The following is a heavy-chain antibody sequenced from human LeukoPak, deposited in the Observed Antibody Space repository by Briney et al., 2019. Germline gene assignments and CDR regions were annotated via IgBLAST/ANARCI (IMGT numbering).Heavy chain of an antibody. CDR3: ARDQAGLDY. D-gene: IGHD6-13*01. CDR1: GDSLFTSGVA. J-gene: IGHJ4*02. V-gene: IGHV6-1*01. Sequence: SQTLSLTCALSGDSLFTSGVAWNWIRQSPSRGLEWLGRTYYTSRWSNEYAVSLKSRITVNADTSKNQFSLQLNSVTPEDTAVYYCARDQAGLDYWGQGTLVTVSS. CDR2: TYYTSRWSN.